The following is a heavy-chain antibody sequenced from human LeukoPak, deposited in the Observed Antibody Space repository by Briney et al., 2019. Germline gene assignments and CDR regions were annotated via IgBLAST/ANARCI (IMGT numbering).Heavy chain of an antibody. CDR2: INPNSGGT. Sequence: ASVKVSCKASGYTFIGYYMHWVRQAPGQGLEWMGWINPNSGGTNYAQKFQGRVTMTRDTSISTAYMELSRLRSDDTAVYYCASSRTMVRGVITPLDYWGQGTLVTVSS. D-gene: IGHD3-10*01. V-gene: IGHV1-2*02. J-gene: IGHJ4*02. CDR1: GYTFIGYY. CDR3: ASSRTMVRGVITPLDY.